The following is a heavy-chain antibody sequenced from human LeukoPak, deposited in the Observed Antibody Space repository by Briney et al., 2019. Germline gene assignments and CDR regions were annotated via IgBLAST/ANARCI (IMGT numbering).Heavy chain of an antibody. J-gene: IGHJ4*02. V-gene: IGHV1-8*01. CDR2: MNPNSGNT. CDR3: ARGSVYRVATTDDY. D-gene: IGHD5-12*01. CDR1: GYTFTSYD. Sequence: GASVKVSCKASGYTFTSYDINWVRQATGQGLEWMGWMNPNSGNTGYAQKFQGRVTMTRNTSISTAYMGLSSLRSEDTAVYYCARGSVYRVATTDDYWGQGTLVTVSS.